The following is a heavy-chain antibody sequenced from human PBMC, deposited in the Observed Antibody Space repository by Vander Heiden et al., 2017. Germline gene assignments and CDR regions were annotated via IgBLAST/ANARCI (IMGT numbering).Heavy chain of an antibody. CDR2: ISSSSSTI. Sequence: EVQLVESGGGLVQPGGSLRLSCAASGFPFSSYTMNWVRQAPGKGLEWVSYISSSSSTIYYADSVKGRFTTSSDNATHSPYLQMNTLRDEATAVHYCARSPPDLGWFDPWGQGTLVTVSS. J-gene: IGHJ5*02. V-gene: IGHV3-48*02. CDR1: GFPFSSYT. CDR3: ARSPPDLGWFDP.